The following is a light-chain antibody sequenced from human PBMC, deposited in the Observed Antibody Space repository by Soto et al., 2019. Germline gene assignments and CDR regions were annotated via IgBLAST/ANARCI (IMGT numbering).Light chain of an antibody. Sequence: QPVLTQSPSASASLGASVKLTCTLSSGHSSYAITWHQQQPEKGPRYLMKVNSDGSHNKGDGIPDRFSGSRSGAERYLTISSLQSEDEADYYCQTWGTGIQVFGGGTKLTVL. CDR3: QTWGTGIQV. CDR2: VNSDGSH. V-gene: IGLV4-69*01. CDR1: SGHSSYA. J-gene: IGLJ2*01.